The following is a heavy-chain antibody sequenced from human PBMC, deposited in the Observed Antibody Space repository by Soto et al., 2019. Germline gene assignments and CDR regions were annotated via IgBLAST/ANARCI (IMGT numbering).Heavy chain of an antibody. CDR2: IYSIGST. CDR1: GGSISSYY. D-gene: IGHD6-13*01. J-gene: IGHJ5*02. CDR3: AREVAAAGRFDP. V-gene: IGHV4-59*01. Sequence: SETLSLTCTVSGGSISSYYWSWIRQPPGKGLEWIGYIYSIGSTNYNPSLKSRVTISVDTSKNQFSLKLSSVTAADTAVYYCAREVAAAGRFDPWGQGTLVTVSS.